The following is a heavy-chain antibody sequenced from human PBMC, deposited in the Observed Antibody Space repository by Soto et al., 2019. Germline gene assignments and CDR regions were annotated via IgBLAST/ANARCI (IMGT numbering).Heavy chain of an antibody. Sequence: SVKVSCKASGGTFSSYTISWVGQAPGQGLEWMGRTIPILGIANYAQKFPGRVTITADKSTSTVYMELSGLRSEDTAVYYCARGSLTTVTSPIDYWGQGTLVTVSS. D-gene: IGHD4-17*01. J-gene: IGHJ4*02. CDR2: TIPILGIA. CDR1: GGTFSSYT. V-gene: IGHV1-69*02. CDR3: ARGSLTTVTSPIDY.